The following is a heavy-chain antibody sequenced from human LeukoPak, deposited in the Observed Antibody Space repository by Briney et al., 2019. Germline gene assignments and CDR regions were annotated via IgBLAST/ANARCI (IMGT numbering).Heavy chain of an antibody. CDR3: ATSLVPDSSGYYQNWFDP. J-gene: IGHJ5*02. Sequence: GASVKVSCKASGYTFTSYAMHWVRQAPGQRLEWMGWINAGNGNTKYSQEFQGRVTITRDTSASTAYMELSSLRSEDTAVYYCATSLVPDSSGYYQNWFDPWGQGTLVTVSS. D-gene: IGHD3-22*01. CDR2: INAGNGNT. V-gene: IGHV1-3*03. CDR1: GYTFTSYA.